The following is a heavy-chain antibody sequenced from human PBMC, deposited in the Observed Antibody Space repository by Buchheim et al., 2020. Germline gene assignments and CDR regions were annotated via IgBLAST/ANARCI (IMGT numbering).Heavy chain of an antibody. CDR1: GYTFTGYY. CDR2: INPNSGGT. D-gene: IGHD3-22*01. J-gene: IGHJ4*02. V-gene: IGHV1-2*06. Sequence: QVQLVQSGAEVKKPGASVKVSCKASGYTFTGYYMYWVRQAPGQGLEWMGRINPNSGGTNYAQKFQGRVTMTRDTSISTAYMELSRLRSDDTAVYYCARVRYYDSSGYRAGGRRYYFDYWGQGTL. CDR3: ARVRYYDSSGYRAGGRRYYFDY.